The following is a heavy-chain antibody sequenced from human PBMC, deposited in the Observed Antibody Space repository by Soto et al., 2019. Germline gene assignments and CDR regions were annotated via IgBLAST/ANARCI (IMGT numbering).Heavy chain of an antibody. D-gene: IGHD3-16*01. CDR3: TTAYV. CDR1: GFSFNGPA. CDR2: IRNQANNYAT. Sequence: EVQLVESGGGSVQPGGSVRLSCAASGFSFNGPAIHWVRQASGKGLEWVGRIRNQANNYATVYAASMEGRFTISRDDSKSTAYLQMNSLKAEDSAVCYCTTAYVWGQGTLVTVPS. V-gene: IGHV3-73*01. J-gene: IGHJ4*02.